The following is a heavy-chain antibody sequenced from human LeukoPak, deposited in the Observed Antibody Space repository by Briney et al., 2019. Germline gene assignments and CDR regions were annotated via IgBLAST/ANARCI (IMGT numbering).Heavy chain of an antibody. Sequence: GGSLRLSCAASGFTFSSYSMNWVRQAPGKGLEWVSSISSSSSYIYYADSVKGRFTISRDNAKNSLYLQMNSLRAEDTAVYYCARAPSFSRRLAYSSSYSAFDIRGQGTMVTVSS. V-gene: IGHV3-21*01. J-gene: IGHJ3*02. CDR1: GFTFSSYS. CDR2: ISSSSSYI. D-gene: IGHD6-13*01. CDR3: ARAPSFSRRLAYSSSYSAFDI.